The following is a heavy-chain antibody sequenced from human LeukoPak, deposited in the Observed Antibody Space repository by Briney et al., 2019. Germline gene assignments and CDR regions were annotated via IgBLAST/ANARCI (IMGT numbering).Heavy chain of an antibody. CDR2: MNPNSGNT. J-gene: IGHJ4*02. CDR1: GYTFTSYD. Sequence: ASVKVSCKASGYTFTSYDINWVRQATGQGLEWMGWMNPNSGNTGYAQKFQGRVTITRNTSISTAYMELSSLRPEDTAVYYCARGRYYDFWSGYYSEGYWGQGTLVTVSS. V-gene: IGHV1-8*03. D-gene: IGHD3-3*01. CDR3: ARGRYYDFWSGYYSEGY.